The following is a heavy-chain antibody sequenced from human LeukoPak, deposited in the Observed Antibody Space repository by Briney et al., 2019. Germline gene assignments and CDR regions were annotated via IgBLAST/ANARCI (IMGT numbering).Heavy chain of an antibody. J-gene: IGHJ3*02. CDR1: GGSISSYY. CDR3: ARVPSYYDYVWGSYRSGAFDI. V-gene: IGHV4-59*01. CDR2: IYYSGST. Sequence: SETLSLTCTVSGGSISSYYWSWIWQPPGKGREWIGYIYYSGSTNYNPSPRSRVTISVDTSKNQFSLKMSSVTAADTAVYYCARVPSYYDYVWGSYRSGAFDIWGQGTMVTVSS. D-gene: IGHD3-16*02.